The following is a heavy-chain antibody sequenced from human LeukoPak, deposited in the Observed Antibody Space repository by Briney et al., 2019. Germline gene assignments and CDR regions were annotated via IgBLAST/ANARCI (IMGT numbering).Heavy chain of an antibody. CDR1: GFTLNNYA. CDR2: ISGRGDQT. J-gene: IGHJ4*02. V-gene: IGHV3-23*01. Sequence: PGGSLRLSCAASGFTLNNYAVSWVRQAPEKGLEWVSSISGRGDQTLYADSVRGRFTISGDFSKNTLYLQMNGLRAEDTAVYFCARSVTSLFYYFDYWGQGSLVTVSS. CDR3: ARSVTSLFYYFDY. D-gene: IGHD4-17*01.